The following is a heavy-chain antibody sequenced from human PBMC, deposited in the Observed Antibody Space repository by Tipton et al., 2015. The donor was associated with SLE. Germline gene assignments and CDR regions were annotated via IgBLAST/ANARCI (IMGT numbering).Heavy chain of an antibody. J-gene: IGHJ4*02. V-gene: IGHV1-18*04. D-gene: IGHD3-3*01. CDR1: GYKFTSYF. Sequence: QVQLVQSGAEVKNPGASVKISCKASGYKFTSYFLHWVRLAPGQGLEWMGWINPYNGNTNYAQKFQGRVTMATDTSTSTAYMELGSLRSDDTAVYYCARAMYVWSGYYAFDYWGQGTRVTVSS. CDR2: INPYNGNT. CDR3: ARAMYVWSGYYAFDY.